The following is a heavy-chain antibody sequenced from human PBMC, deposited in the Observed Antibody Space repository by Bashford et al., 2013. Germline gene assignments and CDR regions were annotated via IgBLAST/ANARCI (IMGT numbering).Heavy chain of an antibody. V-gene: IGHV1-2*02. D-gene: IGHD5-24*01. J-gene: IGHJ6*02. CDR3: AHLRTRMATTTDYFYHMDV. Sequence: WVRQAPGQGLEWMGWINPNSGGTNYAQKFQGRVTMTRDTSISTAYMELSRLRSDDTAVYYCAHLRTRMATTTDYFYHMDVWGQGTTVTVSS. CDR2: INPNSGGT.